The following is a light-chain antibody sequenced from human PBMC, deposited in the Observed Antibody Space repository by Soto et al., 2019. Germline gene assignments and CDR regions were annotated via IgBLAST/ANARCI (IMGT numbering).Light chain of an antibody. Sequence: DIQLTQSPSFLSASVGDRVTITCRASQNVSDYLAWYQHAPGKAPNLLIYAAYTLQSGVPSRFSGSGSGTEFILTITSLQPEDFATYYCQYLNGAPTITFGQGTRLDVK. J-gene: IGKJ5*01. CDR3: QYLNGAPTIT. CDR1: QNVSDY. V-gene: IGKV1-9*01. CDR2: AAY.